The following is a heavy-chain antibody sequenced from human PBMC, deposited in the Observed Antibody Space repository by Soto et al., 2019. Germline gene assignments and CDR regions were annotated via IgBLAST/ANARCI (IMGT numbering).Heavy chain of an antibody. V-gene: IGHV3-9*01. CDR2: ISWNSGSI. D-gene: IGHD5-18*01. Sequence: EVQLVESGGGLVQPGRSLRLSCAASGFTFDDYAMHWVRQAPGKGLEWVSGISWNSGSIGYADSVKGRFTISRDNAKNSLYLQMNSLRAEDTALYYCAKTLWGGIQLHPDAFDIWGQGTMVTVSS. CDR3: AKTLWGGIQLHPDAFDI. J-gene: IGHJ3*02. CDR1: GFTFDDYA.